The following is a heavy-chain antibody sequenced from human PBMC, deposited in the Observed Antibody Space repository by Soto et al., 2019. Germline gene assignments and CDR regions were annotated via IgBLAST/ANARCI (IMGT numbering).Heavy chain of an antibody. V-gene: IGHV1-69*13. Sequence: GASVKVSCKASGGTFSSYAISWVRQAPGQGLEWMGGIIPIFGTANYAQKFQGRVTITADESTSTAYMELSSLRSEDTVVYYCARVPSFRGYIFHMDVWGQGTTVTVSS. CDR1: GGTFSSYA. D-gene: IGHD5-18*01. J-gene: IGHJ6*02. CDR2: IIPIFGTA. CDR3: ARVPSFRGYIFHMDV.